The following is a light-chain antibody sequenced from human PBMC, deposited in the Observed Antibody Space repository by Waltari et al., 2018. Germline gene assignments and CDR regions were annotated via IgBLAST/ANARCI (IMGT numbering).Light chain of an antibody. CDR3: SSYTTSSTLV. CDR2: DLN. Sequence: QSALTQPASVSGSPGQSLTISCPGSNSDLGGYNFVSWYQQHPGKAPKLMIYDLNKRPSGVSNRFSASKSGKTASLTISGLQAEDEANYYCSSYTTSSTLVFGGGTKVTVL. CDR1: NSDLGGYNF. V-gene: IGLV2-14*03. J-gene: IGLJ2*01.